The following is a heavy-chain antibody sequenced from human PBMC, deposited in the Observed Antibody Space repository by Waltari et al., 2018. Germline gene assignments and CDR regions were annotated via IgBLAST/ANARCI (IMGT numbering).Heavy chain of an antibody. D-gene: IGHD5-12*01. CDR3: ATVISRDGYWGWFDP. CDR2: FDPEDGET. V-gene: IGHV1-24*01. CDR1: GYTLTELS. Sequence: VQLVQSGAEVKKPGESLKISCKGSGYTLTELSMHWVRQAPGKGLEWMGGFDPEDGETIYAQKFQGRVTMTEDTSTDTAYMELSSLRSEDTAVYYCATVISRDGYWGWFDPWGQGTLVTVSS. J-gene: IGHJ5*02.